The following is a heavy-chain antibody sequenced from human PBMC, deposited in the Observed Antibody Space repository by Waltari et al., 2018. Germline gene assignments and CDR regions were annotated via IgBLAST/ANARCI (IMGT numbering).Heavy chain of an antibody. CDR1: GGSISSGSYY. J-gene: IGHJ4*02. CDR3: AREVGYCSGGSCYEYFDY. V-gene: IGHV4-61*02. Sequence: QVQLQESGPGLVKPSQTLSLTCTVSGGSISSGSYYWSWIRPPAGQGLEWIGRIYTSGSTNYNPSLKSRVTISVDTSKNQFSLKLSSVTAADTAVYYCAREVGYCSGGSCYEYFDYWGQGTLVTVSS. CDR2: IYTSGST. D-gene: IGHD2-15*01.